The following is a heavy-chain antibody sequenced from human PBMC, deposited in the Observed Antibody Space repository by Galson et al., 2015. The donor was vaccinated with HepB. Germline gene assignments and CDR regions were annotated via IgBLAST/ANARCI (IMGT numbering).Heavy chain of an antibody. CDR3: ARDRDLGYSSSWYVGAWFDP. J-gene: IGHJ5*02. V-gene: IGHV1-18*04. CDR1: GYTFTSYG. Sequence: SVKVSCKASGYTFTSYGISWVRQAPGQGLEWMGWISAYNGNTNYAQKLQGRVTMTTDTSTSTAYMELRSLRPDDTAVYYCARDRDLGYSSSWYVGAWFDPWGQGTLVTVSS. D-gene: IGHD6-13*01. CDR2: ISAYNGNT.